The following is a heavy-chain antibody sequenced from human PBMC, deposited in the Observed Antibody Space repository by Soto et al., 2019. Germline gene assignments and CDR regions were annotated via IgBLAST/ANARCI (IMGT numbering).Heavy chain of an antibody. J-gene: IGHJ5*02. Sequence: SETLSLTCAVYGGSFSGYYWSWIRQPPGKGLEWIGEINHSGSTNYNPSLKSRVTISVDTSKNQFSLKLSSVTAADTAVYYCARRGCSSTSCYHPDRLGFDPWRQGTLVTVSS. V-gene: IGHV4-34*01. CDR2: INHSGST. D-gene: IGHD2-2*01. CDR1: GGSFSGYY. CDR3: ARRGCSSTSCYHPDRLGFDP.